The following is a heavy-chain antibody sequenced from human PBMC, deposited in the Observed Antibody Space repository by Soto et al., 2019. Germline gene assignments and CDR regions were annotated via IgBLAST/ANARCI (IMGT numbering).Heavy chain of an antibody. CDR1: GGSISSSSYY. V-gene: IGHV4-39*01. CDR3: AITSTGGLRYFDWLSRIDYYYGMDV. D-gene: IGHD3-9*01. Sequence: SETLSLTCTVSGGSISSSSYYWGWIRQPPGKGLEWIGSIYYSGSTYYNPSLKSRVTISVDTSKNQFSLKLSSVTAADTAVYYCAITSTGGLRYFDWLSRIDYYYGMDVWGQGTTVTVS. CDR2: IYYSGST. J-gene: IGHJ6*02.